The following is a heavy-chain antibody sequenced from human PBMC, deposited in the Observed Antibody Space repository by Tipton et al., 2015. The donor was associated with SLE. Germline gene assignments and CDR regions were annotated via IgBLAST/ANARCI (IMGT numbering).Heavy chain of an antibody. Sequence: SLRLSCAASGFNFSDYPMTWVRQAPGKGLEWVSSISGSGSDIYYAESLKGRFTISRDNAKNSLSLQISSLRAEDTAIYYCARAPAGGCSGPGCYAYSYFFMDVWGKGTTVTVSS. CDR2: ISGSGSDI. J-gene: IGHJ6*03. V-gene: IGHV3-21*01. CDR3: ARAPAGGCSGPGCYAYSYFFMDV. CDR1: GFNFSDYP. D-gene: IGHD2-2*01.